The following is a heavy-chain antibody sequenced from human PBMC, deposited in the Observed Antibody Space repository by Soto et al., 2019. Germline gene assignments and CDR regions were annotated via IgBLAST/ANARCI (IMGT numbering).Heavy chain of an antibody. J-gene: IGHJ3*02. D-gene: IGHD2-15*01. CDR1: GFTFSNYW. CDR3: ARNVVVVVASAKYDAFDI. V-gene: IGHV3-7*05. CDR2: IKEDGGMT. Sequence: EVQLVESGGGLVQPGGSLRLSCGASGFTFSNYWMTWVRQAPGKGLEWVANIKEDGGMTYYLDSVKGRFTISRDNAKNSLYLQMNSLRDEDTAVYYCARNVVVVVASAKYDAFDIWGQGTMVTVSS.